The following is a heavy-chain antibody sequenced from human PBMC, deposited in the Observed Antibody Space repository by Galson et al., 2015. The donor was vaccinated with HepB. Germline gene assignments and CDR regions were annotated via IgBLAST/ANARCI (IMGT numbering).Heavy chain of an antibody. CDR1: GFTFSTYA. V-gene: IGHV3-23*01. Sequence: SLRLSCAASGFTFSTYAMSWVRQTPGKGLEWVAAISGSDDGTYHAASVRGRFTISRDDSKNTLYLQMNRLRAEDTATYYCAKGMAGSCTRVSCYSFDYWGQGTLVTVSS. CDR2: ISGSDDGT. J-gene: IGHJ4*02. D-gene: IGHD2-8*02. CDR3: AKGMAGSCTRVSCYSFDY.